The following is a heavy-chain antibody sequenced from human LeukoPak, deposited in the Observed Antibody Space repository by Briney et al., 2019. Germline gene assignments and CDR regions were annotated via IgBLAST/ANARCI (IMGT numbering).Heavy chain of an antibody. Sequence: ASVKVSCKASGGTFSSYAINWVRQAPGQGPEWVGWTSAYNDNTHFTEKLQGRLTLTTDKSTTTSYMELRSLRSDDTAVYYCARETTGGFDIWGQGTMVTVS. D-gene: IGHD1-1*01. CDR2: TSAYNDNT. CDR3: ARETTGGFDI. CDR1: GGTFSSYA. J-gene: IGHJ3*02. V-gene: IGHV1-18*01.